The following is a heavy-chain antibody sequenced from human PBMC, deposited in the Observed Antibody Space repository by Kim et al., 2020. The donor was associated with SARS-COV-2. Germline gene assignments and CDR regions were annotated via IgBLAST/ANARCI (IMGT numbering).Heavy chain of an antibody. D-gene: IGHD6-13*01. CDR3: AKDIGAGVGSSWIYGMDV. CDR1: GFTFDDYA. Sequence: GGSLRLSCAASGFTFDDYAMHWVRQAPGKGLEWVSGISWNSGSIGYADSVKGRFTISRDNAKNSLYLQMNSLRAEDTALYYCAKDIGAGVGSSWIYGMDVWGQGTTVTVSS. J-gene: IGHJ6*02. V-gene: IGHV3-9*01. CDR2: ISWNSGSI.